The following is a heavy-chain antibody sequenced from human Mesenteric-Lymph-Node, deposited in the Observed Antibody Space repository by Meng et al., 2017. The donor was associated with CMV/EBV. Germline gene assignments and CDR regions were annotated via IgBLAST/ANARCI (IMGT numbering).Heavy chain of an antibody. CDR2: IRYDGNNR. J-gene: IGHJ4*02. Sequence: GGSLRLSCAASGFTFSSYGMHWGRQAPGKGLEWVAYIRYDGNNRYYAESVKGRFTISRDNSQNTLYLQMNSLRAADTALYYCAKERYSSGWYRPFAYWGQGTLVTVSS. CDR1: GFTFSSYG. V-gene: IGHV3-30*02. CDR3: AKERYSSGWYRPFAY. D-gene: IGHD6-19*01.